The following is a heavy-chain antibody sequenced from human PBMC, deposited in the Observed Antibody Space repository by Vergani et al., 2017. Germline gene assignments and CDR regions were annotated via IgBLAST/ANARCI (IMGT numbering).Heavy chain of an antibody. Sequence: QVQLQESGPGLVKPSQTLSLTCTVSGGSISSGSYYWSWIRQPAGKGLEWIGRIYTSGSTNYNPSLKSRVTISVDTSKNQFSLKLSSVTAADTAVYYCARERVEMATIAAFDIWGQGTMVTVSS. D-gene: IGHD5-24*01. CDR2: IYTSGST. V-gene: IGHV4-61*02. CDR3: ARERVEMATIAAFDI. CDR1: GGSISSGSYY. J-gene: IGHJ3*02.